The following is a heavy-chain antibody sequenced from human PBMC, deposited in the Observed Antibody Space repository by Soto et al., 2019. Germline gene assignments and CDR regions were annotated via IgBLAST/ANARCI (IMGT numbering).Heavy chain of an antibody. V-gene: IGHV4-30-4*01. D-gene: IGHD2-21*02. Sequence: SETLSLTCTVSGASIRSTDYYWSWTRQAPGKGREWIGYVSYTGSTYYNPYLKSRLTISVDTSKNQFSLKLTSVTAAETAVYYCVRTARQGAVAPHWFDRWGQGTQVTVSS. CDR3: VRTARQGAVAPHWFDR. CDR2: VSYTGST. J-gene: IGHJ5*02. CDR1: GASIRSTDYY.